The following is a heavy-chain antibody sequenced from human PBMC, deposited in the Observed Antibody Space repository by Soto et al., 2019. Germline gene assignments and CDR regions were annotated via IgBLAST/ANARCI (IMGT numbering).Heavy chain of an antibody. Sequence: SETLSLTCTVSGGSVSSGSYYWRWIRQPPGKGLEWIGYIYYSGSTNYNPSLKSRVTISVDTSKNQFSLKLSSVTAAETAVYYCASNRIVVVPAASFSWFDPWGQGTLVTVSS. J-gene: IGHJ5*02. CDR2: IYYSGST. CDR1: GGSVSSGSYY. D-gene: IGHD2-2*01. V-gene: IGHV4-61*01. CDR3: ASNRIVVVPAASFSWFDP.